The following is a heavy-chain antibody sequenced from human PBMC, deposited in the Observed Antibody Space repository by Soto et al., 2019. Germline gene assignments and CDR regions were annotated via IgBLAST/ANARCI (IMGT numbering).Heavy chain of an antibody. CDR3: AAGDYYGSGSPLFIDYYYYGMDV. V-gene: IGHV1-58*02. D-gene: IGHD3-10*01. J-gene: IGHJ6*02. Sequence: ASVKVSCKASGFTFTSSAMQWVRQARGQRLEWIGWIVVGSGNTNYAQKFQERVTITRDMSTSTAYMELSSLRSEDTAVYYCAAGDYYGSGSPLFIDYYYYGMDVWGQGTTVTVSS. CDR1: GFTFTSSA. CDR2: IVVGSGNT.